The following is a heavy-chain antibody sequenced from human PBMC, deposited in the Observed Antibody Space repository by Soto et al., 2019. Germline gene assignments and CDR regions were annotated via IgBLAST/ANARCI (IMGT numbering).Heavy chain of an antibody. Sequence: GGSLRLSCAASGFTFSSYDMHWVRQATGKGLEWVSAIGTAGDTYYPGSVKGRFTISRENAKNSLYLQMNSLRAGDTAVYYCAREGPDGYMDVWSKGTTVTVS. CDR3: AREGPDGYMDV. CDR1: GFTFSSYD. V-gene: IGHV3-13*01. CDR2: IGTAGDT. J-gene: IGHJ6*03. D-gene: IGHD4-17*01.